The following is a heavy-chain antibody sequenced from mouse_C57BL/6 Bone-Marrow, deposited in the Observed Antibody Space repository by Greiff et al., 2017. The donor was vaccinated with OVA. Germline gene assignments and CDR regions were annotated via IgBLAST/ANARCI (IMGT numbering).Heavy chain of an antibody. D-gene: IGHD1-1*01. V-gene: IGHV1-54*01. CDR2: IDPNSGGT. CDR3: ARGGRGTTVVAPYAMDY. J-gene: IGHJ4*01. CDR1: GYAFTNYL. Sequence: VQLQQSGAELVRPGTSVKVSCKASGYAFTNYLIEWVKQRPGQGLEWIGRIDPNSGGTKYNEKFKSKATLTVDKPSSTAYMQLSSLTSEDSAVYYCARGGRGTTVVAPYAMDYWGQGTSVTVSS.